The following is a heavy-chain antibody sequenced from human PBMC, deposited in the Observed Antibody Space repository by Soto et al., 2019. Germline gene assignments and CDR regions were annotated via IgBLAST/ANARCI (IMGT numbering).Heavy chain of an antibody. J-gene: IGHJ4*02. Sequence: GGSLRLSCAASGFTFSSFAMSWVRQAPGKGLEWVSAISGSGGNTYYADSVKGRFTISRDNSKKRLYLQMNSLRAEDTAMYYCAKDHTTRYYDFWSGRGYYFDYWGQGNLVTVSS. D-gene: IGHD3-3*01. V-gene: IGHV3-23*01. CDR2: ISGSGGNT. CDR1: GFTFSSFA. CDR3: AKDHTTRYYDFWSGRGYYFDY.